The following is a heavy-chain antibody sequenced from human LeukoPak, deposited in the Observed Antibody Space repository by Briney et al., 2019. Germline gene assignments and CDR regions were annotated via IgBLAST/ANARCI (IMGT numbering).Heavy chain of an antibody. CDR1: GYTFTSYD. CDR2: MNPNSGNT. V-gene: IGHV1-8*03. J-gene: IGHJ5*02. CDR3: ARGKDRIPNWFDP. Sequence: ASVKVSCKASGYTFTSYDINWVRPATGQGLEWVGWMNPNSGNTGYAQKFRGRVTITRNTSISTAYMELSSLRSEDTAVYYCARGKDRIPNWFDPWGQGTLVTVSS.